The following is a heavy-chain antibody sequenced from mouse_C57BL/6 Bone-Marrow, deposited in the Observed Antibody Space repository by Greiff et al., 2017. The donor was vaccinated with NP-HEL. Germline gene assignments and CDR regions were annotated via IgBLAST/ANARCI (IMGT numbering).Heavy chain of an antibody. D-gene: IGHD1-1*01. CDR3: ARPNDYYGSPYYFDN. J-gene: IGHJ2*01. CDR1: GYTFTSYW. CDR2: IYPGSGST. V-gene: IGHV1-55*01. Sequence: QVQLQQPGAELVKPGASVKMSCKASGYTFTSYWITWVKQRPGQGLEWIGDIYPGSGSTNYNEKFKSKATLTVDTSSSTASMQLSSLTSEDSAVYYCARPNDYYGSPYYFDNWGQGTTLTVSS.